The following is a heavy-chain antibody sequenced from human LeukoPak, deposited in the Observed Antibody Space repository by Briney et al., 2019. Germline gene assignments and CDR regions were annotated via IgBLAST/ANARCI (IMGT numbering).Heavy chain of an antibody. CDR1: GGSISSSNW. D-gene: IGHD6-19*01. Sequence: PSETLSLTCAVSGGSISSSNWWSWVRQPPKKRLEWIGEIYHSGTTNYNPSLKSRVTISVDKSKNQFSLKLSSVTAADTAVYYCARVPGGSSGWYADYWGRGTLVTVSS. CDR2: IYHSGTT. J-gene: IGHJ4*02. V-gene: IGHV4-4*02. CDR3: ARVPGGSSGWYADY.